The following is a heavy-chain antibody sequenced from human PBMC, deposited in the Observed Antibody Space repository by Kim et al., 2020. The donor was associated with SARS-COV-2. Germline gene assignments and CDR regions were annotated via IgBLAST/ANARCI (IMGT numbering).Heavy chain of an antibody. V-gene: IGHV4-59*01. D-gene: IGHD1-1*01. Sequence: SETLSLTCTVSGGSISSYYWSWIRQPPGKGLEWIGYIYYSGSTNYNPSLKSRVTISVDTSKNQFSLKLSSVTAADTAVYYCARDPNWNVYGMDVWGQGTTVTVSS. CDR2: IYYSGST. CDR1: GGSISSYY. CDR3: ARDPNWNVYGMDV. J-gene: IGHJ6*02.